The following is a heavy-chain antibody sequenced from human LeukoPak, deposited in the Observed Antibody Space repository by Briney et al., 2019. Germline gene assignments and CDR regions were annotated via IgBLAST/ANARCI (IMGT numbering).Heavy chain of an antibody. Sequence: SETLSLTCTVSGGSISSYYWRWIRQPPGKGLEWIGYIYYSGCTNYSPSLKSRVTISVDTSKNQFSLKLSSVTAADTAVYYCARRGTVTHGVWFDPWGQGTLVTVSS. J-gene: IGHJ5*02. CDR1: GGSISSYY. CDR3: ARRGTVTHGVWFDP. V-gene: IGHV4-59*01. CDR2: IYYSGCT. D-gene: IGHD4-17*01.